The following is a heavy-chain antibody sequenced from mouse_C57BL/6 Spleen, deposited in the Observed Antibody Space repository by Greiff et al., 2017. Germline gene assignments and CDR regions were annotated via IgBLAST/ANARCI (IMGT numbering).Heavy chain of an antibody. D-gene: IGHD1-1*01. CDR1: GFNIKNTY. J-gene: IGHJ1*03. V-gene: IGHV14-3*01. CDR2: IDPANGNT. Sequence: EVQLQQSVAELVRPGASVKLSCTASGFNIKNTYMHWVKQRPEQGLEWIGRIDPANGNTKYAPKFQGKATITADTSSNTAYLQLSSLTSEDTAIYYCARHYYGSSPDWYFDVWGTGTTVTVSS. CDR3: ARHYYGSSPDWYFDV.